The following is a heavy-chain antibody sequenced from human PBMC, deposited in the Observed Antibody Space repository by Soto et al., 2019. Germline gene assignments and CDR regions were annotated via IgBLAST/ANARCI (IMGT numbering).Heavy chain of an antibody. J-gene: IGHJ4*02. CDR3: ARVAAVDGDPFDF. D-gene: IGHD5-12*01. CDR1: GDTVSSNSAT. V-gene: IGHV6-1*01. Sequence: SQTLSLTCTISGDTVSSNSATWNWVRQTPSRGLEWLGRTYYRSKWYYDYAVSVKSRITINPDTFKNQFSLHLTSVTPEDTAVYYCARVAAVDGDPFDFWGQGTLVTVSS. CDR2: TYYRSKWYY.